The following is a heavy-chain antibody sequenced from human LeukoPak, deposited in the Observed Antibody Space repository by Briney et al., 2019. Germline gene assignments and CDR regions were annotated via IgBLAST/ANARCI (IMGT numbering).Heavy chain of an antibody. Sequence: PGGSLRLSCAASGFTFSSYSMTWVRQAPGKGLEWVANINQGGSVKHYVDSVKGRFTISRDDAESSLYVQMNSLRDEDTAVYYCARFGYSGWNLEYWGQGTLVTVSS. D-gene: IGHD5-12*01. CDR2: INQGGSVK. CDR3: ARFGYSGWNLEY. CDR1: GFTFSSYS. V-gene: IGHV3-7*01. J-gene: IGHJ4*02.